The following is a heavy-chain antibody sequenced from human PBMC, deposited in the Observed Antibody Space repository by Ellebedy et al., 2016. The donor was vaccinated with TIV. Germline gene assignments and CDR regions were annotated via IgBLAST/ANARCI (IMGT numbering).Heavy chain of an antibody. CDR3: ARGTRYNWNDGYFDY. CDR2: INHSGST. V-gene: IGHV4-34*01. D-gene: IGHD1-1*01. Sequence: SETLSLXCAVYGGSFSGYYWSWIRQPPGKGLEWIGEINHSGSTNYNPSLKSRVTISVDTSKNQFSLKLSSVTAADTAVYYCARGTRYNWNDGYFDYWGQGTLVTVSS. CDR1: GGSFSGYY. J-gene: IGHJ4*02.